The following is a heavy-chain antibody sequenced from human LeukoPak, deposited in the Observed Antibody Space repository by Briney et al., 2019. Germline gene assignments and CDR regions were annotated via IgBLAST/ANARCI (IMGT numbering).Heavy chain of an antibody. D-gene: IGHD5-18*01. Sequence: GGSLRLSCAASGFTFSTYAMSWVRQAPGKGLEWVSAISGSGGSTYYADSVKGRFTISRDNSKNTLYLQMNSLRAEDTAVYYCARDEYELWLRYYYGMDVWGQGTTVTVSS. V-gene: IGHV3-23*01. CDR2: ISGSGGST. J-gene: IGHJ6*02. CDR1: GFTFSTYA. CDR3: ARDEYELWLRYYYGMDV.